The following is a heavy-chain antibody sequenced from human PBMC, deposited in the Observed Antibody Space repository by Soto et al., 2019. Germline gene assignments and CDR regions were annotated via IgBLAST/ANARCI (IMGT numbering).Heavy chain of an antibody. D-gene: IGHD6-13*01. J-gene: IGHJ6*02. V-gene: IGHV5-51*01. CDR2: IYPGDSET. CDR3: ARHHGSPGSYFGLDV. Sequence: HGESLKISCKGSGYIFTNYWIGWVRQMPGKGLEWMGIIYPGDSETRYSPSFQGQVTMSADKSISTAYLQWRSLKASDTAVYYCARHHGSPGSYFGLDVWGQGTTVTVSS. CDR1: GYIFTNYW.